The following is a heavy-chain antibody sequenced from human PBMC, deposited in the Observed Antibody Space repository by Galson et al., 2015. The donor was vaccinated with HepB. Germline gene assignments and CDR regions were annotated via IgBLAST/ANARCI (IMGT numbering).Heavy chain of an antibody. V-gene: IGHV5-10-1*01. CDR1: GYTFITYW. Sequence: QSGAEVKKPGESLRISCIGSGYTFITYWISWVRQMPGKGLEWMGRIDPSNSRTNFSPSFEGHVTISVDRSISTAYLQWSSLKASDTAMYYCARGRMGSASYSTFDYWGQGTLVTVSS. D-gene: IGHD3-10*01. CDR2: IDPSNSRT. CDR3: ARGRMGSASYSTFDY. J-gene: IGHJ4*02.